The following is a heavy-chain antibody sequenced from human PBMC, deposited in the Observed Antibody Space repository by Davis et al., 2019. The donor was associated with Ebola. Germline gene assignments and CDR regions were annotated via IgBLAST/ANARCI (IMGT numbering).Heavy chain of an antibody. CDR3: ARGVPANWFDP. CDR2: INHSGST. CDR1: GGSFSGYY. Sequence: PSETLSLTCAVYGGSFSGYYWSWIRQPPGKGLEWIGEINHSGSTNYNPSLKSRVTISVDTSKNQFSLKLSSVTAADTAVYYCARGVPANWFDPWGQGTLVTVSS. V-gene: IGHV4-34*01. D-gene: IGHD2-2*01. J-gene: IGHJ5*02.